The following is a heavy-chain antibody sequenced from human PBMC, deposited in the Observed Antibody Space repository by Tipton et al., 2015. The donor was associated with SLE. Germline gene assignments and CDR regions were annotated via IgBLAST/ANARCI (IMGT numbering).Heavy chain of an antibody. CDR1: GYSISSGYY. V-gene: IGHV4-38-2*01. D-gene: IGHD3-10*01. Sequence: TLSLTCAVSGYSISSGYYWGWIRQPPGKGLEWIGRIYRSGSTYYNPSLKSRVTISVDTSKNQFSLKLSSVTAADTAVYYCARRGRGSPDYWGQGTLVTVSS. J-gene: IGHJ4*02. CDR3: ARRGRGSPDY. CDR2: IYRSGST.